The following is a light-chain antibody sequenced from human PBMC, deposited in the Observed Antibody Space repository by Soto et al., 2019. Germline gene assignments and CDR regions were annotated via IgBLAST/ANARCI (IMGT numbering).Light chain of an antibody. CDR1: SGHSSSA. J-gene: IGLJ3*02. V-gene: IGLV4-69*01. CDR3: QTWGTGIHV. CDR2: LNSDGSH. Sequence: QLVLTQSPSASASLGASVKLTCTLSSGHSSSAIAWHQQQPEKGPRYLMKLNSDGSHSKGDGIPDRFSGSSSGSERYLTISSLQSEDEADYYCQTWGTGIHVFGGGTKLTVL.